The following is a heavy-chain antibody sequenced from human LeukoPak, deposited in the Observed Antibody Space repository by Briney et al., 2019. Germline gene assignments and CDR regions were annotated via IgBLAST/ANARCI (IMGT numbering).Heavy chain of an antibody. V-gene: IGHV4-59*08. CDR1: GDSISRYY. CDR3: ARHIGRVLPFDY. Sequence: SETLSLTCTVSGDSISRYYWSWIRQPPGKGPEWIGHIYYSGSANYNPSLKSRVTISIDTPKNQFSLKLSSVTAADTAMYYCARHIGRVLPFDYWGQGTLVTVSS. CDR2: IYYSGSA. D-gene: IGHD3-10*01. J-gene: IGHJ4*02.